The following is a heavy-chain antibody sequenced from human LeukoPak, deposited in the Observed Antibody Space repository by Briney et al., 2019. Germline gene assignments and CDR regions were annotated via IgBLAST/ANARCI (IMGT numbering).Heavy chain of an antibody. V-gene: IGHV1-18*01. CDR1: GYTFTSYG. Sequence: ASVKISCKASGYTFTSYGISWVRQAPGQGLEWMGWISAYNGNTNYAQKLQGRVTMTTDTSTSTAYMELRSLRSDDTAVYYCARSAAGTRIDYYYGMDVWGQGTTVTVSS. CDR3: ARSAAGTRIDYYYGMDV. D-gene: IGHD6-13*01. CDR2: ISAYNGNT. J-gene: IGHJ6*02.